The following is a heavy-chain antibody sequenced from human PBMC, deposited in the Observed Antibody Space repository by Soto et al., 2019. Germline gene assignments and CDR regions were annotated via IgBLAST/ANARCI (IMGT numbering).Heavy chain of an antibody. J-gene: IGHJ4*02. D-gene: IGHD6-6*01. V-gene: IGHV3-15*01. Sequence: GGSLRLSCAASGFTFTKAWMSWVRQAPGKGPEWVGRIKSKIDGGTTDYAAPVKGRITISRDDSKNRLYLQMSSLKTDDTAVYYCTTDSTIAARPPSDYWGQGTPVTVSS. CDR1: GFTFTKAW. CDR2: IKSKIDGGTT. CDR3: TTDSTIAARPPSDY.